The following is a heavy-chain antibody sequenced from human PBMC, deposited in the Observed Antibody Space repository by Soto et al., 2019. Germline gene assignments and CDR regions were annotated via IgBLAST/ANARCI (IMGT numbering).Heavy chain of an antibody. V-gene: IGHV3-30*02. CDR1: KFTFRNYG. CDR3: ARDLSGPLDY. CDR2: IRYDGSNN. J-gene: IGHJ4*02. Sequence: GGSLRLSFAASKFTFRNYGMHWFRQAPGKGLEWVATIRYDGSNNYYLDSVEGRFTVSRDISKNTLYLQMNTLRAEDTAVYYCARDLSGPLDYWGQGTLVTVSS.